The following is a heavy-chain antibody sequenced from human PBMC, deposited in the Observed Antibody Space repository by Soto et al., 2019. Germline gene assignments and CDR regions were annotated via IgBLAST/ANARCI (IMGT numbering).Heavy chain of an antibody. CDR1: GGSISSSSYY. D-gene: IGHD3-3*01. V-gene: IGHV4-39*01. CDR3: ARHVNRIWSGYLHYYYYMDV. J-gene: IGHJ6*03. CDR2: IYYSGST. Sequence: SETLSLTCTVSGGSISSSSYYWGWIRQPPGKGLEWIGSIYYSGSTYYNPSLKSRVTISVDTSKNQFSLKLSSVTAADTAVYYCARHVNRIWSGYLHYYYYMDVWGKGTTVTVSS.